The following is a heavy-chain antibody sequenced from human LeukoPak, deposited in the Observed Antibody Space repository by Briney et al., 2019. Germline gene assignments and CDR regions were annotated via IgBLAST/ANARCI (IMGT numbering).Heavy chain of an antibody. D-gene: IGHD4-17*01. CDR2: VYPGDSDT. J-gene: IGHJ4*02. Sequence: GESLKISCKGSGYRFSSYWIGWVRQMPGKGLEWLGIVYPGDSDTRYSPSFQGQVTISADKSINTAYLQWSSLKASDTAMYYCARQPTVTTNFDYWGQGTLVTVSS. V-gene: IGHV5-51*01. CDR1: GYRFSSYW. CDR3: ARQPTVTTNFDY.